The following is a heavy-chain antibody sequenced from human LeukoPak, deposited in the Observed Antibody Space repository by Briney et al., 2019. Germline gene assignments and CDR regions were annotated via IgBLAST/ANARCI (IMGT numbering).Heavy chain of an antibody. J-gene: IGHJ4*02. CDR2: MNPNSGGT. CDR3: ARDSHPRDSGYFYSFDY. CDR1: GYTFTDYY. V-gene: IGHV1-2*07. Sequence: ASVKVSCKASGYTFTDYYMHWVRQAPGQGLEWMGWMNPNSGGTNYAHKFQGRVTMTRDTSISTAYMELSRLRSDDTAVYYCARDSHPRDSGYFYSFDYWGQGTLATVSS. D-gene: IGHD3-22*01.